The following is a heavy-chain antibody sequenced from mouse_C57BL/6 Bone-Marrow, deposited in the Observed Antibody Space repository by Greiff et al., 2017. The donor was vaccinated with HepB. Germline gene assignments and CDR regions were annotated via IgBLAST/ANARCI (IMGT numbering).Heavy chain of an antibody. CDR2: INPNYGTT. J-gene: IGHJ2*01. CDR3: ARSPLYGNYEGVDDY. D-gene: IGHD2-1*01. Sequence: VHVKQSGPELVKPGASVKISCKASGYSFTDYNMNWVKQSNGKSLEWIGVINPNYGTTSYNQKFKGKATLTVDQSSSTAYMQLNSLTSEDSAVYYCARSPLYGNYEGVDDYWGQGTTLTVSS. CDR1: GYSFTDYN. V-gene: IGHV1-39*01.